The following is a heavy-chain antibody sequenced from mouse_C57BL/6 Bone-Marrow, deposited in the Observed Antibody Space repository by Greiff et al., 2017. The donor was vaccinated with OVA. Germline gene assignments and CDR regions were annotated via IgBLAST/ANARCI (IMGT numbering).Heavy chain of an antibody. J-gene: IGHJ2*01. Sequence: QVQLQQPGAELVKPGASVKLSCKASGYTFTSYWMHWVKQRPGQGLEWIGMIHPNSGSTNYNEKFKSKATLTVDKSSSTAYMQLSSLTSEDSAVYYCARRNFYGSSPWYCDYWGQGTTLTVSS. CDR1: GYTFTSYW. CDR3: ARRNFYGSSPWYCDY. D-gene: IGHD1-1*01. CDR2: IHPNSGST. V-gene: IGHV1-64*01.